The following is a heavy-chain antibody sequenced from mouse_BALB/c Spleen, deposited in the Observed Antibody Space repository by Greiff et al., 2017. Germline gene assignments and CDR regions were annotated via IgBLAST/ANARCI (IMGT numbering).Heavy chain of an antibody. J-gene: IGHJ4*01. Sequence: EVKLMESGGGLVKLGGSLKLSCAASGFTFSSYYMSWVRQTPEKRLELVAAINSNGGSTYYPDTVKGRFTISRDNAKNTLYLQMSSLKSEDTALYYCARHLYSYAMDYWGQGTSVTVSS. CDR3: ARHLYSYAMDY. V-gene: IGHV5-6-2*01. CDR1: GFTFSSYY. D-gene: IGHD2-3*01. CDR2: INSNGGST.